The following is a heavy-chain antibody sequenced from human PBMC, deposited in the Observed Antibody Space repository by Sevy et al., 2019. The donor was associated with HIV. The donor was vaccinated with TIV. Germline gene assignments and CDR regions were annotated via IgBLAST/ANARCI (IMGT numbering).Heavy chain of an antibody. J-gene: IGHJ4*02. CDR2: ISYDGSNK. Sequence: GGSLRLSCAASGFTFSSYAMHWVRQAPGKGLEWVAVISYDGSNKYYEDSVKGRFTITRDNAKNTLYLQMNSLRAEDTAVDYCARDTFPGYSSSCPDYWGQGTLVTVSS. D-gene: IGHD6-13*01. V-gene: IGHV3-30*04. CDR1: GFTFSSYA. CDR3: ARDTFPGYSSSCPDY.